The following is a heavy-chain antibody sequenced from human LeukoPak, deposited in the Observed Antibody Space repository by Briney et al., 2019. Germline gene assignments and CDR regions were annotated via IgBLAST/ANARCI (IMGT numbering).Heavy chain of an antibody. D-gene: IGHD6-19*01. CDR2: ISSSSSTI. Sequence: GSLRLSCAASGFTFSSYSMNWVRQAPGKGLEWVSYISSSSSTIYYADSVKGRFTISRDNAKNSLYLQMNSLRAEDTAVYYCARDLSSGWYLFGYWGQGTLVTVSS. CDR3: ARDLSSGWYLFGY. V-gene: IGHV3-48*01. CDR1: GFTFSSYS. J-gene: IGHJ4*02.